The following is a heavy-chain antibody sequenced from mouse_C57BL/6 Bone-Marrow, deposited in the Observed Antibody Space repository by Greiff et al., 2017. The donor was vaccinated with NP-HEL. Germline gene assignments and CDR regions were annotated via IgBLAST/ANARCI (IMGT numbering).Heavy chain of an antibody. CDR2: IDPEDGDT. Sequence: EVQLVQSGAELVRPGASVKLSCTASGFNINDYYMHWVKQRPEQGLEWIGRIDPEDGDTKYAPKFKGKATMTADKSSNTAYLQLSSLTSEDTAVDYCTHLTTGVDGWYFEDWGTGTTVTVSS. CDR1: GFNINDYY. D-gene: IGHD1-1*01. V-gene: IGHV14-1*01. J-gene: IGHJ1*03. CDR3: THLTTGVDGWYFED.